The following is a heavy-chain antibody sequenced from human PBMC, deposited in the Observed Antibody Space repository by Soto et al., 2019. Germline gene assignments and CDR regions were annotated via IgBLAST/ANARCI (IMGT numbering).Heavy chain of an antibody. CDR3: ARDLRGCSSTSCYWGGAFDI. V-gene: IGHV3-48*01. CDR2: ISSSSSTI. CDR1: GFTFSSYS. Sequence: GGSLRLSCAASGFTFSSYSMNWVRQAPGKGLEWVSYISSSSSTIYYADSVKGRFTISRDNAKNSLYLQMNSLRAEDTAVYYCARDLRGCSSTSCYWGGAFDIWGQGTTVTVSS. D-gene: IGHD2-2*01. J-gene: IGHJ3*02.